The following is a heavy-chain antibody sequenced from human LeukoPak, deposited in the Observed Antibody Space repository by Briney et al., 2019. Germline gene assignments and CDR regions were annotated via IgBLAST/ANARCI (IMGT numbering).Heavy chain of an antibody. V-gene: IGHV1-8*01. CDR2: MNPNSGNT. Sequence: ASVKVSCKASGYTFTSYDINWVRQATGQGLERMGWMNPNSGNTGYAQKFQGRVTMTRNTSISTAYMELSSLRSEDTAVYYCAAGTTGTTLADYWGQGTLVTVSS. D-gene: IGHD1-1*01. J-gene: IGHJ4*02. CDR1: GYTFTSYD. CDR3: AAGTTGTTLADY.